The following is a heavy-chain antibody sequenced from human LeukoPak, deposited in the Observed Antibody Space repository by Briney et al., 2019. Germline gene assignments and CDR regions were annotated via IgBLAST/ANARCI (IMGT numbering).Heavy chain of an antibody. V-gene: IGHV4-34*01. J-gene: IGHJ4*02. CDR2: INHSGST. CDR3: ASKGSSSGRYYFDY. D-gene: IGHD6-25*01. Sequence: SETLSLTCAVYGGSFSGYYWSWIRQPPGKGLEWIGVINHSGSTNYNPSLKSRVTISVDTSKNQFSLKLTSVTAADTAVYYCASKGSSSGRYYFDYWGQGTLVTVSS. CDR1: GGSFSGYY.